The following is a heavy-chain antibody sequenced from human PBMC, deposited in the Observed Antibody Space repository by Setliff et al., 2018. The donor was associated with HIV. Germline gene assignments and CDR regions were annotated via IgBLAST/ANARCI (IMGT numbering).Heavy chain of an antibody. CDR3: ARHGYDPLYYYYYMDV. V-gene: IGHV4-34*01. CDR1: GGSLSGYY. CDR2: VSHTGST. J-gene: IGHJ6*03. D-gene: IGHD5-12*01. Sequence: SETLSLTCAVYGGSLSGYYWRWIRQPPGKGLEWIGDVSHTGSTNYNPSLKSRITISVDTSKNQFSLKLSSVTAADTAVYYCARHGYDPLYYYYYMDVWGKGTTVTVSS.